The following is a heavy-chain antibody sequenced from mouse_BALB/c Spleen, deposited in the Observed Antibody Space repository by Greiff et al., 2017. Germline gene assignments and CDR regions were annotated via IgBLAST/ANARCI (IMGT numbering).Heavy chain of an antibody. J-gene: IGHJ3*01. CDR1: GYTFTDYY. D-gene: IGHD2-3*01. V-gene: IGHV1-77*01. CDR2: IYPGSGNT. CDR3: ARGLLTAFAY. Sequence: QVQLQQSGAELARPGASVKLSCKASGYTFTDYYINWVKQRTGQGLEWIGEIYPGSGNTYYNEKFKGKATLTADKSSSTAYMQLSSLTSEDSAVYFCARGLLTAFAYWGQGTLVTVSA.